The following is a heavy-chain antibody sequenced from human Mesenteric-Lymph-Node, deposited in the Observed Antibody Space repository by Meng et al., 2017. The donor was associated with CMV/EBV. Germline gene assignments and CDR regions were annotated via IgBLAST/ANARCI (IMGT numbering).Heavy chain of an antibody. V-gene: IGHV1-46*01. D-gene: IGHD3-10*01. Sequence: ASVKVSCKASGYTFTTYHIHWVRQAPGQGLEWMGIINPSGGSTNYVQKFQGRVTMTWDMSTSTAYMALSSLRSEDTAVYYCARGMVRGNRNYYHGMDVWGQGTTVTVSS. CDR3: ARGMVRGNRNYYHGMDV. CDR2: INPSGGST. J-gene: IGHJ6*02. CDR1: GYTFTTYH.